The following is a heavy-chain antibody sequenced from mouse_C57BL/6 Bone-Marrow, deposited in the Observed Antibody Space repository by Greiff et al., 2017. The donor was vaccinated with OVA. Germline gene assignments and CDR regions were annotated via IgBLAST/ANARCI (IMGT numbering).Heavy chain of an antibody. V-gene: IGHV5-9-1*02. CDR1: GFTFSSYA. CDR3: TRDSVFDGPYAMDY. CDR2: ISSGGDYI. D-gene: IGHD2-3*01. J-gene: IGHJ4*01. Sequence: EVMLVESGEGLVKPGGSLKLSYAASGFTFSSYAMSWVRQTPEKRLEWVAYISSGGDYIYYADTVKGRFTISRDNARNTLYLQMSSLKSEDTAMYYCTRDSVFDGPYAMDYWGQGTSVTVSS.